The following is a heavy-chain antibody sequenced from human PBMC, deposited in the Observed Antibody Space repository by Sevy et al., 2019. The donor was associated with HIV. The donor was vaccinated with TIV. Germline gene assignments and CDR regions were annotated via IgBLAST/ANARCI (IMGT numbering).Heavy chain of an antibody. D-gene: IGHD3-9*01. CDR2: ISHSGNTI. CDR1: GFTFTDYY. V-gene: IGHV3-11*01. J-gene: IGHJ4*02. Sequence: GGSLRLSCAAYGFTFTDYYMSWIRQSPGKGLEWVSYISHSGNTIYYADSVNGRFTISRDNAKNSLFLHMTSLTAEDTAFYYCVRNSLKTSAVHLPYYFDFWGQGTLVTVSS. CDR3: VRNSLKTSAVHLPYYFDF.